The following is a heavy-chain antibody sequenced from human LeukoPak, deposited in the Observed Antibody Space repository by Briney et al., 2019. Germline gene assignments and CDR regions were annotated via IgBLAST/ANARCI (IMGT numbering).Heavy chain of an antibody. CDR1: GFTFSNYA. CDR3: AKDTVVVVAATPDY. D-gene: IGHD2-15*01. Sequence: PGGSLRLSCAASGFTFSNYAMSWVRQAPGKGLEWVSSISGSGGSTYYPDSVKGRFTISRDNSKNTLYLQMNSLRAEDTAVYYCAKDTVVVVAATPDYWGQGTLVTVSS. V-gene: IGHV3-23*01. CDR2: ISGSGGST. J-gene: IGHJ4*02.